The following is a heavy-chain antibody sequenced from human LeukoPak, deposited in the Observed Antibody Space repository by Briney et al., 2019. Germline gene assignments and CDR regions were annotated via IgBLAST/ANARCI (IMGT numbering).Heavy chain of an antibody. CDR1: CVSISSGGYY. D-gene: IGHD4-11*01. Sequence: KPSETLSLTCTVSCVSISSGGYYWSWIPHPPRKCLEWIGYIYYSGSTYYNPSLKSRLTISLDTSNNQFSLKLSSVTAADTAVYYCARGPVRDYSNYWGQGTLVTVSS. J-gene: IGHJ4*02. CDR2: IYYSGST. V-gene: IGHV4-31*03. CDR3: ARGPVRDYSNY.